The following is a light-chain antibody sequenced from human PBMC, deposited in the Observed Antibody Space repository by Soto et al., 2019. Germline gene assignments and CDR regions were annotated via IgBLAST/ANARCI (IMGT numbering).Light chain of an antibody. CDR1: QTISSW. J-gene: IGKJ1*01. CDR3: QPYNSYSEA. V-gene: IGKV1-5*03. CDR2: KAS. Sequence: DIQMTQSPSTLSGSVGDRVTITCRASQTISSWLAWYQQKPGKAPKLLIYKASTLKSGVPSRFRGSGSGTEFTLTISSLQPDDFETYYCQPYNSYSEALGQGTKVDIK.